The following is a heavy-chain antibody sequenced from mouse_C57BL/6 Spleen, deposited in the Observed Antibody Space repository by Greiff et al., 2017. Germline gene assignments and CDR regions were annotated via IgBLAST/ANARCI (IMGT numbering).Heavy chain of an antibody. J-gene: IGHJ2*01. CDR1: GYAFTSSW. V-gene: IGHV1-82*01. CDR2: IYPCDGET. Sequence: VQLQQPGPELVKPGSSVKISCKASGYAFTSSWMNWVKQRPGKGLEWIGHIYPCDGETNYNEKFKDKATLTVDKSSSTAYMQLSSLTSEDSAVYFCARGDDYDSDIDYWGQGTTLTVSS. D-gene: IGHD2-4*01. CDR3: ARGDDYDSDIDY.